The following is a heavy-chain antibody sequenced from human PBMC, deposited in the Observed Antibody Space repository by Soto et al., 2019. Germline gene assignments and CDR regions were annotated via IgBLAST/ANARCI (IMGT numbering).Heavy chain of an antibody. V-gene: IGHV3-11*06. J-gene: IGHJ4*02. CDR1: GFTFSDYY. CDR3: ARDGDYGKNDY. D-gene: IGHD4-17*01. Sequence: ESGGGLVKPGGSLRLSCAASGFTFSDYYMTWIRQAPGKGLEWVSYISSSSSYTNYADSVKGRFTISRDYAKNSLYLQMNSLRAEDTAVYYCARDGDYGKNDYWGQGTLVTVSS. CDR2: ISSSSSYT.